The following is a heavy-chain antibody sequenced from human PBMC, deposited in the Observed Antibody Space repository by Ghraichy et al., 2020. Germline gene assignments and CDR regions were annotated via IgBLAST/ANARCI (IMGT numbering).Heavy chain of an antibody. CDR1: GFTFSTCW. D-gene: IGHD6-13*01. J-gene: IGHJ4*02. V-gene: IGHV3-7*03. CDR3: ARTSPPSTWFS. CDR2: IKQDGSEK. Sequence: ESLNISCAASGFTFSTCWMTWVRQAPGKGLERVASIKQDGSEKYYVDSVKGRFTISRDNAKNSLYLQMNSLRAEDTAVYYCARTSPPSTWFSWGQGTLVTVSS.